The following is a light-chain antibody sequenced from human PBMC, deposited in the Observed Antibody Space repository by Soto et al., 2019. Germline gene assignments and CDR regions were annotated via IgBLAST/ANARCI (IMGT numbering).Light chain of an antibody. Sequence: EIVLTQSPGTLSLSPGERATLSCRASQRVSSSYLAWYQQKPGQAPRLLIYGAASRATGIPDRFIGSGSGTDFTLTISRLEPEEFAVYYCQQYGSSPLTFGGGTKVEI. CDR3: QQYGSSPLT. J-gene: IGKJ4*01. CDR2: GAA. V-gene: IGKV3-20*01. CDR1: QRVSSSY.